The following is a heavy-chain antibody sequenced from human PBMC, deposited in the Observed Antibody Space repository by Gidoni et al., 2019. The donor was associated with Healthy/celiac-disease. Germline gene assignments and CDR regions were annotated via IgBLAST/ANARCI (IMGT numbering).Heavy chain of an antibody. Sequence: EVQSLESGGGLVQLGGSLRLFCAASGFTFSSYAMSWVRQAPGKGLEWVSASSGSGGSTYCADSVKGRFTISRDNSKNTLYLQMNSLRAEDTAVYYCAKGDRWSGSYYPFDYWGQGTLVTVSS. CDR1: GFTFSSYA. D-gene: IGHD1-26*01. J-gene: IGHJ4*02. CDR2: SSGSGGST. CDR3: AKGDRWSGSYYPFDY. V-gene: IGHV3-23*01.